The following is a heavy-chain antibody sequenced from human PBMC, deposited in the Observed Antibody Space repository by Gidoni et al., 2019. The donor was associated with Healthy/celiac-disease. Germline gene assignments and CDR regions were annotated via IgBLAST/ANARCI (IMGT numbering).Heavy chain of an antibody. CDR1: GYSCTSYA. CDR3: ARDHDFWSGYYLDY. CDR2: INAGHGNT. V-gene: IGHV1-3*01. J-gene: IGHJ4*02. D-gene: IGHD3-3*01. Sequence: QVQLVLSGAEVTTPGASVKVSCKASGYSCTSYAMHWVRQAPGQRLAWMGWINAGHGNTKYSQKFQGRVTITRDTSASTAYMELSSLRSEDTAVYYCARDHDFWSGYYLDYWGQGTLVTVSS.